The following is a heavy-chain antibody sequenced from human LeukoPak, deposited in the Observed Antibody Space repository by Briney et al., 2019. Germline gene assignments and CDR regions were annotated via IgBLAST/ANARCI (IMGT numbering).Heavy chain of an antibody. D-gene: IGHD3-3*01. J-gene: IGHJ4*02. CDR1: GYSFTSYW. Sequence: GESLKISCKGSGYSFTSYWIVWVRQMPGKGLEWMGIIYPGDSDTRYSPSFQGQVTISADKSISTAYLQWSSLKASDTAMYYCASYYDFWSGYSHYWGQGTLVTVSS. CDR3: ASYYDFWSGYSHY. CDR2: IYPGDSDT. V-gene: IGHV5-51*01.